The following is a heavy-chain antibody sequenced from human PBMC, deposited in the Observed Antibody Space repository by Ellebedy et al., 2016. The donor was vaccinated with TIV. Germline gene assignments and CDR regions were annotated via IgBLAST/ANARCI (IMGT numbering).Heavy chain of an antibody. CDR3: ARYCISTTCSTNAFDL. Sequence: MPGGSLRLSCTVSGGSFSSGTYYGVWIRQPPGKGLEWIGTIYYSGTTYYNPSLESRVTISVDTPQNRFSVRLTSVTAEDTAVYYCARYCISTTCSTNAFDLWGQGTRVTVSS. J-gene: IGHJ3*01. D-gene: IGHD2-2*02. CDR1: GGSFSSGTYY. CDR2: IYYSGTT. V-gene: IGHV4-39*01.